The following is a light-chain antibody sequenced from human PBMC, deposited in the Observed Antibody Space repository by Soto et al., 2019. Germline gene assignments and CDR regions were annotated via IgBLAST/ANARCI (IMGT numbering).Light chain of an antibody. Sequence: DIVMTQSPLSLPVTPVEPASISCRSSQSLLHSNGYNYLDWYLQKPGQSPQLLLFLGSNRASGVPDRFSGSGSGTDFTLTISRVEAVDGGVYYCMQALQTPYTFGQGTKLESK. V-gene: IGKV2-28*01. J-gene: IGKJ2*01. CDR1: QSLLHSNGYNY. CDR3: MQALQTPYT. CDR2: LGS.